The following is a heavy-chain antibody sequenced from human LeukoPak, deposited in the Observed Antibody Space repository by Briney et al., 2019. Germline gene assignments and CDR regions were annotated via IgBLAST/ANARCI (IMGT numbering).Heavy chain of an antibody. CDR1: GFTFSSYS. V-gene: IGHV3-48*04. Sequence: GGSLRLSCAASGFTFSSYSIDWVRQAPGKRLEWLSYISSSSSTIYYADSVKGRFTISRDNAKNSVYLQLNSLRAENTAVYYCARVWSSGYTKDYWGQGTLVTVSS. CDR3: ARVWSSGYTKDY. D-gene: IGHD3-22*01. CDR2: ISSSSSTI. J-gene: IGHJ4*02.